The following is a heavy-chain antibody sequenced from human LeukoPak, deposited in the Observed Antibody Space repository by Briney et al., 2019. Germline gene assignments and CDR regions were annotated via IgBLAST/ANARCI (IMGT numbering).Heavy chain of an antibody. D-gene: IGHD6-6*01. V-gene: IGHV1-24*01. J-gene: IGHJ6*02. CDR1: GYTPTELS. Sequence: ASVNVSCKVSGYTPTELSMHWVRQAPGKGLEWMGGFDPEDGETIYAQKFQGRVTMTEDTSTDTAYMELSSLRSEDTAVYYCAAKIAARPNPYYYYGMDVWGQGTTVTVSS. CDR3: AAKIAARPNPYYYYGMDV. CDR2: FDPEDGET.